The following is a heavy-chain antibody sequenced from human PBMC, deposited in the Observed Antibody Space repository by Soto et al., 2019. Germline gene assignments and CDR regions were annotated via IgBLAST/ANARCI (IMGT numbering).Heavy chain of an antibody. D-gene: IGHD5-12*01. CDR3: ARAPVVATIFYYYAMDV. CDR2: ITPIFGTA. J-gene: IGHJ6*02. CDR1: GGTFGTDT. Sequence: QVQLVQSGAEVKKPGSSVKVSCKASGGTFGTDTVSWVRQAPGQGLEWMGGITPIFGTANYAQKFQGRVTLTADKSPGTAYMELSSLRSDATATYYCARAPVVATIFYYYAMDVWGPGTTVTVSS. V-gene: IGHV1-69*06.